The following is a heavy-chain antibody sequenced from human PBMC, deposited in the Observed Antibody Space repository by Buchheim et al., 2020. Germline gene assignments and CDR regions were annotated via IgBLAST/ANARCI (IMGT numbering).Heavy chain of an antibody. Sequence: QVQLVQSGAEVKKPGASVKVSCKVSGYTLTELSMHWVRQAPGKGLEWMGGFDPEDGETIYAQKFQGRVTMTEDTSTDPAYMELSSLRSEDTAVYYCATVPNYYYDSSGYYAWAPFDYWGQGTL. CDR1: GYTLTELS. J-gene: IGHJ4*02. D-gene: IGHD3-22*01. CDR2: FDPEDGET. CDR3: ATVPNYYYDSSGYYAWAPFDY. V-gene: IGHV1-24*01.